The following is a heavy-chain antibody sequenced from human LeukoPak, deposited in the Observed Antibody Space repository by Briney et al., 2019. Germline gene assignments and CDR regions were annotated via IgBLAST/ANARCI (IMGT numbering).Heavy chain of an antibody. CDR2: ISSSSSTI. V-gene: IGHV3-48*02. CDR3: AKCVGYYYGSGSFGKN. Sequence: GGSLRLSCAASGFTFSSYSMNWVRQAPGKGLEWVSYISSSSSTIYYADSVKGRFTISRDNAKNSLYLQMNSLRDEDTAVYYCAKCVGYYYGSGSFGKNWGQGTLVTVSS. J-gene: IGHJ4*02. CDR1: GFTFSSYS. D-gene: IGHD3-10*01.